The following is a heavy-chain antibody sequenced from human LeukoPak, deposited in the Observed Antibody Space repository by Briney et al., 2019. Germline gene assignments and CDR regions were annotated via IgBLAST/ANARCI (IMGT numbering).Heavy chain of an antibody. CDR1: GFTFSSYS. J-gene: IGHJ3*02. CDR2: ISSSSSYI. Sequence: GGSLRLSCAASGFTFSSYSMNWVRQAPGKGLEWVSSISSSSSYIYYADSVKGRFTISRDNAKNSLYLQMNSLRAEDTAVYYCARGAENYGDDDAFDIWGQGTMVTVSS. CDR3: ARGAENYGDDDAFDI. V-gene: IGHV3-21*01. D-gene: IGHD4-17*01.